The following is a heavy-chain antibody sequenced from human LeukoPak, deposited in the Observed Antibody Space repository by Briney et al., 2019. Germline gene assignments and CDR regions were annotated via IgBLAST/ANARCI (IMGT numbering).Heavy chain of an antibody. Sequence: GGSLRLSCAASRFTFSSYAMSWVRQAPGKGLEWVSAISGSGGSTYYADSVKGRFTISRDNSKNTLYLQMNSLRAEDTAVYYCAKSLGYCSGGSCYSANWFDPWGQGTLVTVSS. CDR2: ISGSGGST. CDR3: AKSLGYCSGGSCYSANWFDP. V-gene: IGHV3-23*01. D-gene: IGHD2-15*01. J-gene: IGHJ5*02. CDR1: RFTFSSYA.